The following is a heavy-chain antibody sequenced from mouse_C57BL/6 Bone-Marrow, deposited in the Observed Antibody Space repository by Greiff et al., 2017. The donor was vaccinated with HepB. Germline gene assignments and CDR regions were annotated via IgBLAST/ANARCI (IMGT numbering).Heavy chain of an antibody. D-gene: IGHD2-10*01. J-gene: IGHJ4*01. CDR2: ISDGCSYT. Sequence: EVQRVESGGGLVKPGGSLKLSCAASGFTFSSYAMSWVRQTPEKRLEWVATISDGCSYTYYPDNVKGRFTISRDNAKNNLYLQMSHLKSEDTAMYYCARSYWAMDYWGQGTSVTVSS. CDR3: ARSYWAMDY. CDR1: GFTFSSYA. V-gene: IGHV5-4*01.